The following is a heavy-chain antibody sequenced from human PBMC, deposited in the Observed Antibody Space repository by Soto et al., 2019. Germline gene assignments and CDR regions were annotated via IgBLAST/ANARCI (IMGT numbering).Heavy chain of an antibody. CDR2: IIPILGIA. V-gene: IGHV1-69*02. CDR3: ARFVGFDWLCLDYYYYYYMDV. D-gene: IGHD5-12*01. J-gene: IGHJ6*03. Sequence: ASVKVSCKASGGTFSSYTISWVRQAPGQGLEWMGRIIPILGIANYAQKFQGRVTITADKSTSTAYMELSSLRSEDTAVYYCARFVGFDWLCLDYYYYYYMDVWGKGTTVTVSS. CDR1: GGTFSSYT.